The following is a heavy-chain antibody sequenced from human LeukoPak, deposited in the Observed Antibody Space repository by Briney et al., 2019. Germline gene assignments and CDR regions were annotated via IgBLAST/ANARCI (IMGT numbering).Heavy chain of an antibody. V-gene: IGHV3-74*01. J-gene: IGHJ4*02. D-gene: IGHD3-3*01. CDR3: ARDTSLMGDFWSGYFDY. CDR2: INSDGSST. CDR1: GFTFSSYW. Sequence: GGSLRLSCAASGFTFSSYWMHWVRQAPGKGLVWVSRINSDGSSTSYADSVKGRFTISRDNAKNTLYLQMNSLRAEDTAVYYCARDTSLMGDFWSGYFDYWGQGTLVTASS.